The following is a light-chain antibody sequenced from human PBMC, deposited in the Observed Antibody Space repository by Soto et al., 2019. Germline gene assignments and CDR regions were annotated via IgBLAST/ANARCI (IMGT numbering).Light chain of an antibody. Sequence: DLQMTQSPSSLSASIGDIITITCRASQSISTYLNWYQQKPGKAPKLLIYGASTLQNGVPSRFSGSGSATDYTLTISGLQPEDFATYYCQHNFITPPLTFGGGTKVEMK. V-gene: IGKV1-39*01. J-gene: IGKJ4*01. CDR3: QHNFITPPLT. CDR1: QSISTY. CDR2: GAS.